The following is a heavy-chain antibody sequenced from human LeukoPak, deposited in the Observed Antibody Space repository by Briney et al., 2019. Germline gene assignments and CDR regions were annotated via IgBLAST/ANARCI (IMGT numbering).Heavy chain of an antibody. CDR3: AKDHLVLLWFGELDY. Sequence: GGSLRLSCAASGFTFSSYGMHWVRQAPGKGLEWVAVIWYDGSNKYYADSVKGRFTISRDNSKNTLYLQMNSLRAEDTAVYYCAKDHLVLLWFGELDYWGQGTLVTVSS. D-gene: IGHD3-10*01. CDR2: IWYDGSNK. V-gene: IGHV3-30*02. CDR1: GFTFSSYG. J-gene: IGHJ4*02.